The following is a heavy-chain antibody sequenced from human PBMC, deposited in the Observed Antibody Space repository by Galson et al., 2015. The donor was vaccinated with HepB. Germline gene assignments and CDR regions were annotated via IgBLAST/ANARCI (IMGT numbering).Heavy chain of an antibody. V-gene: IGHV4-34*01. CDR1: GGSFANYY. Sequence: TLSLTCGVSGGSFANYYWTWIRQSPGKGLEWIGTVTHNGITNYNPSLKSRVTMSVDASKNQFSLNVTSVTAADTALYFCARDILLNYDSSGRRGLDPWGQGTQVTVSS. J-gene: IGHJ5*02. CDR2: VTHNGIT. D-gene: IGHD3-22*01. CDR3: ARDILLNYDSSGRRGLDP.